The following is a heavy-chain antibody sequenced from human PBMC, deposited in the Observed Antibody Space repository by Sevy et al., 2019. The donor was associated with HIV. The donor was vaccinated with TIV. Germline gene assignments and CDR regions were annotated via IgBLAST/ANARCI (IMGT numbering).Heavy chain of an antibody. Sequence: GGSLRLSCAASGFTFSSYAMHWVRQAPGKGLEWVAVISYDGSNKYYADSVKGRFTISRDNSKNTLYLQMNSLRAEDTAVYYCARDQCYYESSGYCAFDIWGQGTMVTVSS. V-gene: IGHV3-30-3*01. J-gene: IGHJ3*02. CDR3: ARDQCYYESSGYCAFDI. CDR2: ISYDGSNK. D-gene: IGHD3-22*01. CDR1: GFTFSSYA.